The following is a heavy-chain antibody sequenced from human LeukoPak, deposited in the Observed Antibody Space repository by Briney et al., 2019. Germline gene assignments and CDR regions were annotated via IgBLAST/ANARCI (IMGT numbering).Heavy chain of an antibody. Sequence: ASVKVSCKVSGYTLTELSMHWVRQAPGKGLEWTGGFDPEDGETIYAQKFQGRVTMTEDTSTDTAYMELSSLRSEDTAVYYCANANWNDPYLDYWGQGTLVTVSS. CDR3: ANANWNDPYLDY. CDR1: GYTLTELS. J-gene: IGHJ4*02. V-gene: IGHV1-24*01. D-gene: IGHD1-1*01. CDR2: FDPEDGET.